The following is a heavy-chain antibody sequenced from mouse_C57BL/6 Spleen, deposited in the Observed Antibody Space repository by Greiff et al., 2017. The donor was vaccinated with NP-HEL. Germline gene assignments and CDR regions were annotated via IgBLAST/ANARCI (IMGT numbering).Heavy chain of an antibody. Sequence: EVKVVESGPELVKPGASVKMSCKASGYTFTDYNMHWVKQSHGKSLEWIGYINPNNGGTSYNQKFKGKATLTVNKSSSTAYMELRSLTSEDSAVYYCARGAIYYDYDGYWYFDVWGTGTTVTVSS. V-gene: IGHV1-22*01. CDR3: ARGAIYYDYDGYWYFDV. CDR2: INPNNGGT. D-gene: IGHD2-4*01. CDR1: GYTFTDYN. J-gene: IGHJ1*03.